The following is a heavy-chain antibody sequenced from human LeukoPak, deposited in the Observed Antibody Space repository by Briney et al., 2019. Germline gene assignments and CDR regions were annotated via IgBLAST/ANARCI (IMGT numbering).Heavy chain of an antibody. Sequence: SETLSLTCAVYGVSFSGYYWSWIRQPPGKGLEWIGEINHSGSTNYNPSLKSRVTISVDTSKNQFSLKLSSVTAADTAVYYCARGPNVTTVTTLGADYWGQGTLVTVSS. V-gene: IGHV4-34*01. CDR1: GVSFSGYY. J-gene: IGHJ4*02. CDR3: ARGPNVTTVTTLGADY. CDR2: INHSGST. D-gene: IGHD4-17*01.